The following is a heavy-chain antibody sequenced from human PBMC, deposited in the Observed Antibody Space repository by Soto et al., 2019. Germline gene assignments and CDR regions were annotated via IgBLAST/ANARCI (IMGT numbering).Heavy chain of an antibody. CDR1: GYTFTSYG. CDR2: ISAYNGNT. D-gene: IGHD5-18*01. J-gene: IGHJ6*02. Sequence: SVKGSCQASGYTFTSYGISWVRQAPVQGLEWMGWISAYNGNTNYAQKLQGRVTMTTDTSTSTAYMELRSLRSDDTAVYYCARDLLDTAMVYYYYGMDVWGQGTTVTVSS. V-gene: IGHV1-18*01. CDR3: ARDLLDTAMVYYYYGMDV.